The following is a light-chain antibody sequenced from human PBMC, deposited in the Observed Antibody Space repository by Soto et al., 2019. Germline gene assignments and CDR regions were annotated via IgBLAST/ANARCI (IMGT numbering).Light chain of an antibody. CDR2: EVS. V-gene: IGLV2-14*01. CDR1: ISDVVGYNY. J-gene: IGLJ2*01. Sequence: QSLLTQPPSVSGSPGQSITISCTGTISDVVGYNYVSWYQQHPGKAPKLMIYEVSNRPSGVSNRFSGSKSGNTASLTIAGLQAEEEADYYCSSYSSSSTLEVVFGGGTQLTVL. CDR3: SSYSSSSTLEVV.